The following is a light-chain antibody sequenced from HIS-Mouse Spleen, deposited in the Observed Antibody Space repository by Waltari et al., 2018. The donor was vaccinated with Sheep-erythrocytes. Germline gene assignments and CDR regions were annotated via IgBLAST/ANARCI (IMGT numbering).Light chain of an antibody. CDR2: EVS. CDR1: SSDVGGYNY. CDR3: SSYTSSSTLT. Sequence: QSALTQSASVSGSPGQSITISCTGTSSDVGGYNYVSWYQQHPGKAPKLMIYEVSNRPSGVANRFSGSKAGNTASLTSSGLQAEDEADYYCSSYTSSSTLTFGGGTKLTVL. J-gene: IGLJ2*01. V-gene: IGLV2-14*01.